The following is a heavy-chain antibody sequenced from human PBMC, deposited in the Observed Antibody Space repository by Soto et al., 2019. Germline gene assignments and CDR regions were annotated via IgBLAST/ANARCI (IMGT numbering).Heavy chain of an antibody. Sequence: SETLSLTCTVSGGSISSYYWSWIRQPPGKGLEWIGYIYYSGSTNYNPSLKSRVTISVDTSRNQFSLKLSSVTAADTAVYYCARHLRVSYYFDYWGQGTLVTVSS. CDR2: IYYSGST. CDR1: GGSISSYY. CDR3: ARHLRVSYYFDY. J-gene: IGHJ4*02. V-gene: IGHV4-59*08.